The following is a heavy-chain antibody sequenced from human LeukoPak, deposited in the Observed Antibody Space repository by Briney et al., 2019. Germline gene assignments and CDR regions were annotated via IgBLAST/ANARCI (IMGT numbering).Heavy chain of an antibody. Sequence: GGSLRLSCAVSGFTFSDHYMDWVRQAAGKGLEWVGRSRNKDHRHSTEYAASVNGRFSISRDESKNSLFPQMNSLKIEDTAIYYCVRGHNSFDYWGQGTLVTVSS. V-gene: IGHV3-72*01. D-gene: IGHD5-24*01. CDR2: SRNKDHRHST. CDR1: GFTFSDHY. J-gene: IGHJ4*02. CDR3: VRGHNSFDY.